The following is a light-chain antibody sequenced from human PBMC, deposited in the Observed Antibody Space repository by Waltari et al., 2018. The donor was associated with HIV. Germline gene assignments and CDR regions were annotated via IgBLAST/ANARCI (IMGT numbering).Light chain of an antibody. J-gene: IGLJ2*01. CDR1: SSNIGNKY. CDR3: GTCDSSLSAVV. CDR2: DNN. V-gene: IGLV1-51*01. Sequence: QSVLTQPPSVSAAPGQKVPIHCSGDSSNIGNKYVSWYPQLPGTAPNLIIYDNNTRPSGSLDRFSGSKSGTSATLGITGLQTGAEADYYCGTCDSSLSAVVFGGGTKLTVL.